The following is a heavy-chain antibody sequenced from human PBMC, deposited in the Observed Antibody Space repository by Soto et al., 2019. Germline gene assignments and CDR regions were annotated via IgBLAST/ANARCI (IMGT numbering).Heavy chain of an antibody. CDR1: GGTFSSYA. J-gene: IGHJ5*02. D-gene: IGHD3-22*01. CDR3: ARLSPNYYDSSGYSHNWFDP. CDR2: IIPIFGTA. Sequence: SVKVSCKASGGTFSSYAISWVRQAPGQGLEWMGGIIPIFGTANYAQKFQGRVTITADESTSTAYMELSSLRSEDTAVYYCARLSPNYYDSSGYSHNWFDPWGQGTLVTVSS. V-gene: IGHV1-69*13.